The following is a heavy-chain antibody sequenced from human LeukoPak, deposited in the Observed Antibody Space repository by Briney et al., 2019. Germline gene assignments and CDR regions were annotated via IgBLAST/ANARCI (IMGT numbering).Heavy chain of an antibody. CDR3: AKCSAGYYNDAFDI. D-gene: IGHD3-10*02. CDR2: ISGGGAKR. CDR1: GFTFDNYA. Sequence: GGSLRLSCAASGFTFDNYAMNWVGQAPGQGLEWVSYISGGGAKRHYSDSVKGRFTISRDNPKNTLYLQINNLRAEDTAMYYCAKCSAGYYNDAFDIWGRGTMVTVSS. J-gene: IGHJ3*02. V-gene: IGHV3-23*01.